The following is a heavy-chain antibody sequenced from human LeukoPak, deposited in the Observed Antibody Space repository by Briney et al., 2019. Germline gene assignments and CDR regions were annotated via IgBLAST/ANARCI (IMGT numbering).Heavy chain of an antibody. CDR1: GGSISSYY. CDR2: IKQDGSEK. J-gene: IGHJ4*02. D-gene: IGHD6-13*01. Sequence: ETLSLTCTVSGGSISSYYWSWIRQPPGKGLEWVANIKQDGSEKYYVDSAKGRFTISRDNAKNSLYLQMNSLRAEDTAVYYCARSGYSSSWYSDYWGQGTLVTVSS. V-gene: IGHV3-7*01. CDR3: ARSGYSSSWYSDY.